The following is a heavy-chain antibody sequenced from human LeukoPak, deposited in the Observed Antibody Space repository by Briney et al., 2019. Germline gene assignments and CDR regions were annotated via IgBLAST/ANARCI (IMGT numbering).Heavy chain of an antibody. D-gene: IGHD6-13*01. Sequence: SGTLSLTCAVSGGSISSSNWWSWVRQPPGKGLEWIGSIYYSGSTYYNSSLKSRVTISVDTSKNQFSLKLSSVTAADTAVYYCASYSSWSFDYWGQGTLVTVSS. V-gene: IGHV4-4*02. CDR3: ASYSSWSFDY. CDR2: IYYSGST. CDR1: GGSISSSNW. J-gene: IGHJ4*02.